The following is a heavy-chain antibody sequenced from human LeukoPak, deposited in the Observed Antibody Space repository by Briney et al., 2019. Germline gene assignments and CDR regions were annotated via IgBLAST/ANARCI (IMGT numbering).Heavy chain of an antibody. Sequence: SKTLSLTCTVSGGSISSYYWSWIRQPAGKGLEWIGRIYTSGSTNYNPSLKSRVTMSVDTSKNQFSLKLSSVTAADTAVYYCARLKWEEDAFDIWGQGTMVTVSS. CDR3: ARLKWEEDAFDI. D-gene: IGHD1-26*01. J-gene: IGHJ3*02. CDR2: IYTSGST. CDR1: GGSISSYY. V-gene: IGHV4-4*07.